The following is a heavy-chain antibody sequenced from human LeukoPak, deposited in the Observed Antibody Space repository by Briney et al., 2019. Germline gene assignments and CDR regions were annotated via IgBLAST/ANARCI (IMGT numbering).Heavy chain of an antibody. CDR1: GGSISTTLYY. Sequence: SETLSLTCTVSGGSISTTLYYWGWIRQPPGKGLEWIGSIYYSGSTYYNTSLKSRVTISVDTSKNQFSLKLSSVTAADTAVYYCARGGGPRPFDCWGQGTLVTVSP. D-gene: IGHD3-10*01. CDR2: IYYSGST. CDR3: ARGGGPRPFDC. J-gene: IGHJ4*02. V-gene: IGHV4-39*07.